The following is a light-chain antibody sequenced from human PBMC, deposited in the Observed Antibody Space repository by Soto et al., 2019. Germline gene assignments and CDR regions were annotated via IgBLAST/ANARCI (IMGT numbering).Light chain of an antibody. CDR2: AAS. CDR3: QQSFTTWT. J-gene: IGKJ1*01. Sequence: DIQMTQSPSSLSASVGDRVTITCRASRSISIYLNWYQQRPGKAPKLLIYAASNLQSGVPSRFSGSGSGTDFTLTISNLQPEDFATYYCQQSFTTWTFGQGTKVDIK. CDR1: RSISIY. V-gene: IGKV1-39*01.